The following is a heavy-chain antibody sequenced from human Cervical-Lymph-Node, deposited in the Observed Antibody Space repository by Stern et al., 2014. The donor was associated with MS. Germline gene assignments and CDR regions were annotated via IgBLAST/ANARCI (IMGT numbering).Heavy chain of an antibody. CDR3: ARDRADYYDSRGLDY. D-gene: IGHD3-22*01. V-gene: IGHV1-2*02. CDR2: INPGNGGT. CDR1: GYIFTGNY. Sequence: VQLVESGAEVKKPGASVKVSCKASGYIFTGNYIHWVRQAPGKGLEGIGWINPGNGGTNFAQKFQGRVTMTRDRSFTTVYMELSSLRSDDTAVYFCARDRADYYDSRGLDYWGQGTLVTVSS. J-gene: IGHJ4*02.